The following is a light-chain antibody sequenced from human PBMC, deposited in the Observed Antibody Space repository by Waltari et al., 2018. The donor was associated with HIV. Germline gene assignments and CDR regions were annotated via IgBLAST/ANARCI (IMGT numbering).Light chain of an antibody. J-gene: IGLJ3*02. V-gene: IGLV1-40*01. Sequence: QSVLSQPPSVSGAPGQRVTISCTGITSNIGAGYDVHWYQLLPGTAPKLLIYTNTYRPSGVPGRFSGSKSDTSASLAITGLQAEDAADYYCQSYDSSLSASVFGGGTKLTVL. CDR3: QSYDSSLSASV. CDR2: TNT. CDR1: TSNIGAGYD.